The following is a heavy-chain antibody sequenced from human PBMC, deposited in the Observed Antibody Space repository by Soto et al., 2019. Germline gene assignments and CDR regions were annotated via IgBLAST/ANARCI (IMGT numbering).Heavy chain of an antibody. J-gene: IGHJ6*02. CDR2: IIPILGIA. V-gene: IGHV1-69*02. D-gene: IGHD3-10*01. Sequence: QVQLVQSGAEVKKPGSSVKVSCKASGGNFSSYTISWVRQAPGQGLEWMGRIIPILGIANYAQKCQGRVTITADKSTSTAYMELSSLRSEDTAVYYCARFRGSYGMDVWGQGTTVTVSS. CDR3: ARFRGSYGMDV. CDR1: GGNFSSYT.